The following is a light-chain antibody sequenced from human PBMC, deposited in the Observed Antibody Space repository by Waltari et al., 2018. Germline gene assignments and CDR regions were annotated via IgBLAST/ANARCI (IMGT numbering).Light chain of an antibody. CDR3: QQSYSTPV. V-gene: IGKV1-39*01. CDR2: AAS. Sequence: DIQMTQSPSSLSASVGDRVTITCRASQSIISSLNWYQQRPGKAPKLLIYAASSLQCGVPSRFSGSGSGTDFTLTITSLQPEDFATYYCQQSYSTPVFGGGTKVEIK. CDR1: QSIISS. J-gene: IGKJ4*01.